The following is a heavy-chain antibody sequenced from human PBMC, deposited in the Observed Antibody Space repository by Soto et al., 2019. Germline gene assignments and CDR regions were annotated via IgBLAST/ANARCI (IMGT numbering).Heavy chain of an antibody. CDR2: IKSKTDAETT. D-gene: IGHD1-20*01. CDR1: GFTFSNAW. CDR3: TTLYQGISN. Sequence: GGSLRLSCAASGFTFSNAWMSWVRQTPGKGLEWVGRIKSKTDAETTDYAAPVKGRFTISRDDSKNALYLQMNSLKTEDTAVYYCTTLYQGISNWGQGTLVTVSS. J-gene: IGHJ4*02. V-gene: IGHV3-15*01.